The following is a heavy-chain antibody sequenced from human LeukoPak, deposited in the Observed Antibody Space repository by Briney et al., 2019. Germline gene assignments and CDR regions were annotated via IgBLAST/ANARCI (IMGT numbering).Heavy chain of an antibody. CDR3: AKGYYDFWREEDYFDY. CDR1: GFTFSRYW. CDR2: INSVGSST. V-gene: IGHV3-74*01. J-gene: IGHJ4*02. D-gene: IGHD3-3*01. Sequence: GGSLRLSCAASGFTFSRYWMHWVRQAPGKGLVWVSHINSVGSSTSYADSVKGRSTISRDNAKNTLYLQMNSLRAEDTAVYYCAKGYYDFWREEDYFDYWGQGTLVTVSS.